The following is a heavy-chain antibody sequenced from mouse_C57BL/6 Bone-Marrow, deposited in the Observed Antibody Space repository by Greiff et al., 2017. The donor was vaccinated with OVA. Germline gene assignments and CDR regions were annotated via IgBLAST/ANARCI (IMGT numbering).Heavy chain of an antibody. CDR3: AFNYYVSTSYAMDD. D-gene: IGHD1-1*01. Sequence: EVQLVESGGGLVKPGGSLKLSCAASGFTFSSYAMSWVRQTPEKRLEWVATISDGVSYTYYPDNVKGRFTISRDNAKNNLYLQMSHLKSEDTAMYYCAFNYYVSTSYAMDDWGQGTSVTVSS. CDR1: GFTFSSYA. J-gene: IGHJ4*01. V-gene: IGHV5-4*01. CDR2: ISDGVSYT.